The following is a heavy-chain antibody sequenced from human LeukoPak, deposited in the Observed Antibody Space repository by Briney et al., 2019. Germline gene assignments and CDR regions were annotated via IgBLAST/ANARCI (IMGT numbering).Heavy chain of an antibody. Sequence: SETLSLTCTVSGGSISSYYWSWIRQPPGKGLEWIGYIYYSGSTNYNPSLKSRVTISVDTSKNQFSLKLSSVTAADTAVYYCARALGYCSGGSCYRYYYYMDVWGKGTTVTVS. D-gene: IGHD2-15*01. CDR3: ARALGYCSGGSCYRYYYYMDV. CDR2: IYYSGST. J-gene: IGHJ6*03. CDR1: GGSISSYY. V-gene: IGHV4-59*08.